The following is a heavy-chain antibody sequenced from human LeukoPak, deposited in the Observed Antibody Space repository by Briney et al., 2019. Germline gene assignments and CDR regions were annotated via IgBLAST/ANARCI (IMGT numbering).Heavy chain of an antibody. V-gene: IGHV3-9*01. Sequence: GGSLRLSCAASGFTFDDYAMHWVRQAPGKGLEWVSGISWNSGSIGYADSVKDRFTISRDNAKNSLYLQMNSLRAEDTALYYCATRTSKSWGQGTLVTVSS. CDR3: ATRTSKS. D-gene: IGHD1-14*01. CDR1: GFTFDDYA. J-gene: IGHJ5*02. CDR2: ISWNSGSI.